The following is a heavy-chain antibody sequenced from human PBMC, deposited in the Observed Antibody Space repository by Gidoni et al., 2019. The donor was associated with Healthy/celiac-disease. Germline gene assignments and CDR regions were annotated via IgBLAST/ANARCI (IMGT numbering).Heavy chain of an antibody. V-gene: IGHV4-59*01. CDR3: ALLNPLVRGVMGFDP. J-gene: IGHJ5*02. D-gene: IGHD3-10*01. CDR2: IYYSGST. CDR1: GGSISSYY. Sequence: QVQLQESGPGLVKPSETLSLTCTVSGGSISSYYWSWIRQPPGKGLEWIGYIYYSGSTNYNPSLKSRVTISVDTSKNQFSLKLSSVTAADTAVYYCALLNPLVRGVMGFDPWGQGTLVTVSS.